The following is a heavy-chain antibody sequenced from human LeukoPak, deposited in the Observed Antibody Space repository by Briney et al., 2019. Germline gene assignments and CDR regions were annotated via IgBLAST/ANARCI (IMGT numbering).Heavy chain of an antibody. D-gene: IGHD3-10*01. CDR2: INHSGST. Sequence: SETLSLTCAVYGGSFSGYYWSWIRQPPGKGLEWIGEINHSGSTNYNPSLKSRVTISVDTSKNQFSLKLSPVTAADTAVYYCARGRYYYGSGSYLVYWGQGTLVTVSS. J-gene: IGHJ4*02. V-gene: IGHV4-34*01. CDR1: GGSFSGYY. CDR3: ARGRYYYGSGSYLVY.